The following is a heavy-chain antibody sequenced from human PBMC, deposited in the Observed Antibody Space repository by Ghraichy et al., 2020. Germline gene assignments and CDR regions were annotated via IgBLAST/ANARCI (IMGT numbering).Heavy chain of an antibody. J-gene: IGHJ5*02. Sequence: SETLSLTCTVSGGSITDYYWNWIRQSSGKGLEWVARMYFTGTTNYNPSLKDRVTMSVDASKSQFSLRMTSVTAADSGVYYCARDRRHRVQDTWFDPWGQGTLVIVSS. CDR3: ARDRRHRVQDTWFDP. CDR2: MYFTGTT. CDR1: GGSITDYY. D-gene: IGHD1-14*01. V-gene: IGHV4-4*07.